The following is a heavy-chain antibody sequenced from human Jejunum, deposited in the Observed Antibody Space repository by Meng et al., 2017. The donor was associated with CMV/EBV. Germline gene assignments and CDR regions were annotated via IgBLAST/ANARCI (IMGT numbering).Heavy chain of an antibody. V-gene: IGHV4-4*02. CDR3: GRDQGRELINH. D-gene: IGHD1-7*01. J-gene: IGHJ4*02. CDR1: GDSRSGDIW. CDR2: VYHRGDT. Sequence: VQLQESAPGLGTPSGTLSLTCTVSGDSRSGDIWWSWVCQPPGKGLEWIGEVYHRGDTNYNPSLKSRVDISVDKSKNQFYLSLFSVTAADTAVYYCGRDQGRELINHWGQGTLVTVSS.